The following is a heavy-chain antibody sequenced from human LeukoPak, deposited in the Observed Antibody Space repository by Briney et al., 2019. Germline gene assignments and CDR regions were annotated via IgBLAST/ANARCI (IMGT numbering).Heavy chain of an antibody. CDR3: ASVVGVSMYYFDC. Sequence: ASVKVSCKVSGYTLTELSMNWVRQAPGKGLEWMGGFDPEDGETNYAQKLQGRVTMSKDTSTYTPYMELSSLTSEDTAVFYCASVVGVSMYYFDCWGEGTLVAVSS. V-gene: IGHV1-24*01. CDR2: FDPEDGET. CDR1: GYTLTELS. J-gene: IGHJ4*02. D-gene: IGHD1-26*01.